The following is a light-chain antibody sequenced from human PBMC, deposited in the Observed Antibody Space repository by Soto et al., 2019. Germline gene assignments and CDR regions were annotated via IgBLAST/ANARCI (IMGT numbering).Light chain of an antibody. CDR3: ATWDDSRKGWV. Sequence: QSVLTQPPSVSGTPGQSVSISCSGTTSNIGSNTVNWYQQVPGTAPKLLVYANSQRRSGVSGRLSGSKSGTSASLAFSALQSEDEADYYCATWDDSRKGWVFGGGTKLTVL. CDR2: ANS. CDR1: TSNIGSNT. V-gene: IGLV1-44*01. J-gene: IGLJ3*02.